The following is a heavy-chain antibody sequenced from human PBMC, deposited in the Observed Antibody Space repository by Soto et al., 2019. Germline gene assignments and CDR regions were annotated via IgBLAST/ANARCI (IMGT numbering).Heavy chain of an antibody. V-gene: IGHV2-5*01. CDR1: GFSLTTNRVA. CDR2: IYGNDDN. D-gene: IGHD3-22*01. Sequence: VPTLLNPTQTLTLTCTFSGFSLTTNRVAVGWIRQPPGKALEWLALIYGNDDNEYSPSLKSRLTIIKDTSKNQVALTVTNMDPVDKATYYCAHRPYYYYDSSGYYFHWGQGTLVTVTS. J-gene: IGHJ4*02. CDR3: AHRPYYYYDSSGYYFH.